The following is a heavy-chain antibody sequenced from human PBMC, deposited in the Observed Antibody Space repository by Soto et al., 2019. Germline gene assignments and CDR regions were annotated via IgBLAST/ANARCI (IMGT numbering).Heavy chain of an antibody. CDR3: ARDGSTSWYSYDYHGMDV. CDR1: GFTFRTYR. Sequence: EVQLVESGGGLVQPGGSLRLSCGASGFTFRTYRLSWVRQVPGKGLEWVANINQDGSEKNYVDSVKGRFTIHRDNAKNSLHLQMSRLRAEDTALYYCARDGSTSWYSYDYHGMDVWGQGTTVTVSS. CDR2: INQDGSEK. J-gene: IGHJ6*02. D-gene: IGHD5-18*01. V-gene: IGHV3-7*05.